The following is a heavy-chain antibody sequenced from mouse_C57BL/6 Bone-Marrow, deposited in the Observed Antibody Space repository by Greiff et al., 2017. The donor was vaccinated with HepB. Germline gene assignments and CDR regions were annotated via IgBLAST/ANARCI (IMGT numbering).Heavy chain of an antibody. V-gene: IGHV14-4*01. J-gene: IGHJ1*03. Sequence: EVQLQQSGAELVRPGASVKLSCTASGFNIKDDYMHWVKQRPEQGLEWIGWIDPENGDTEYASKFQGKATITTDTSSNTAYLQLSSLTSEDASVYYWTRGSSWHFDVWGTGTTVTVSS. CDR1: GFNIKDDY. D-gene: IGHD1-1*01. CDR3: TRGSSWHFDV. CDR2: IDPENGDT.